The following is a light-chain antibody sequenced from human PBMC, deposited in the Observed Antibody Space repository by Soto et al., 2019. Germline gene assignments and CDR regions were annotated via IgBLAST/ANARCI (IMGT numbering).Light chain of an antibody. Sequence: QSVLTQPASVSGSPGQSITISCTGTSSDVGTYNLVSWYQQHPGKAPRLIIHEVTKGPSGVSNRFSGSKSGTTASLTISGIQAEDEADYYCCSYAGSHTWVFGGGTKLTVL. CDR3: CSYAGSHTWV. J-gene: IGLJ3*02. CDR1: SSDVGTYNL. CDR2: EVT. V-gene: IGLV2-23*02.